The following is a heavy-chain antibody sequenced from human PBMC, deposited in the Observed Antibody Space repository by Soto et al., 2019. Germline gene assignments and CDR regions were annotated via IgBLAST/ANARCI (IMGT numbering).Heavy chain of an antibody. CDR2: IYWDDDK. Sequence: QITLKESGPTLVKPTQTLTLTCTFSGFSLSTSGVGVGWIRQPPGKALEWLAFIYWDDDKRYSPSLKSRLTITKVTXXXQXXLTMTNMDPVDTATYYCAHSTDYYGSGSFYNWFDPWGQGTLVTVSS. V-gene: IGHV2-5*02. J-gene: IGHJ5*02. D-gene: IGHD3-10*01. CDR1: GFSLSTSGVG. CDR3: AHSTDYYGSGSFYNWFDP.